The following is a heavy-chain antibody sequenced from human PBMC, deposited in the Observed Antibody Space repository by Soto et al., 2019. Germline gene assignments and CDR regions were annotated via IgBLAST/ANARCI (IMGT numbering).Heavy chain of an antibody. CDR2: IYYDGST. CDR3: ARDHLSSGLYVWFDP. CDR1: GGSISTYY. Sequence: HVQLQESGPGLVKPSETLSLTCTVSGGSISTYYWSWIRQPPGKGLEWIGYIYYDGSTSYNPSLRSRVTISVDPSKNQFSLILSSVTSADTAVYYCARDHLSSGLYVWFDPWGQGTLVTVSS. J-gene: IGHJ5*02. V-gene: IGHV4-59*01. D-gene: IGHD6-25*01.